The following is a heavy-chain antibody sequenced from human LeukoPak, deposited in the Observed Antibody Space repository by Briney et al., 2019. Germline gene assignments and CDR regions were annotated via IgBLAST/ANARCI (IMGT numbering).Heavy chain of an antibody. D-gene: IGHD6-13*01. Sequence: ASVKVSCKASGYTFTGYYMHWVRQAPGQGLEWMGWINPNSGGTNYAQNLQGRVTMTTDTSTSTAYMELRSLRSDDTAVYYCTRDLPYSSSWESIDYWGQGTLVTVSS. J-gene: IGHJ4*02. CDR2: INPNSGGT. CDR1: GYTFTGYY. V-gene: IGHV1-2*02. CDR3: TRDLPYSSSWESIDY.